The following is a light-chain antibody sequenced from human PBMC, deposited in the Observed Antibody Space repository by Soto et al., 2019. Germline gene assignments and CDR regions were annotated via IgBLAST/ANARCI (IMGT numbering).Light chain of an antibody. CDR2: NND. J-gene: IGLJ1*01. V-gene: IGLV1-44*01. CDR3: ASWDVSLNGLYV. CDR1: SSNIGSGS. Sequence: QSVLTQPPSASGTPGQRVTISCSGTSSNIGSGSVNWYQQLPGTAPKLLIYNNDQRPSGVPDRFSGSKSGTSASLDISGLQSEDEADYYCASWDVSLNGLYVFGTGTKVTVL.